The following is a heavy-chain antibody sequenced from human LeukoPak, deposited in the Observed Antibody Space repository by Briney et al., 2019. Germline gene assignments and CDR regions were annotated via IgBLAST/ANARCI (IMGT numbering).Heavy chain of an antibody. CDR1: GYTFTSYN. CDR2: INAGNGNR. V-gene: IGHV1-3*01. CDR3: ARGGIRWFGELSGDDAFDI. D-gene: IGHD3-10*01. Sequence: ASVKVSCKASGYTFTSYNMHWVRQAPGQRLEWMGWINAGNGNRKYSQKFQGRVTITRDTSVSTAYMELSSLRSEDTAVYYCARGGIRWFGELSGDDAFDIWGQGTMVTVSS. J-gene: IGHJ3*02.